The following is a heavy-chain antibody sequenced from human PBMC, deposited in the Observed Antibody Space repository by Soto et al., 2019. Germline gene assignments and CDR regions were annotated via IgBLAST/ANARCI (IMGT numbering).Heavy chain of an antibody. D-gene: IGHD1-26*01. V-gene: IGHV1-69*02. J-gene: IGHJ4*02. Sequence: QVQLVQSGAEVKKPGSSVKVSCKASGGTFSSYIISWVRQAPGQGLEWMGRIIPILGIAKYAQKFQGRVTITADKSTSTAYMELSSLRSEDTAVYYCARFPQTAIVGAAYFDYWGQGTLVTVSS. CDR2: IIPILGIA. CDR1: GGTFSSYI. CDR3: ARFPQTAIVGAAYFDY.